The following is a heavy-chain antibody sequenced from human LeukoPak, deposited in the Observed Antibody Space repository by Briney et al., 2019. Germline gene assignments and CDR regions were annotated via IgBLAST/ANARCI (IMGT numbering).Heavy chain of an antibody. CDR1: GVTFSSYA. D-gene: IGHD3-22*01. J-gene: IGHJ4*02. V-gene: IGHV3-23*01. CDR3: ARGPHYYDSSGSLVDY. CDR2: LGAGGGST. Sequence: AGSLRLSCAASGVTFSSYAMTWVRQAPGKGLEWVSTLGAGGGSTYYADSVKGRFTISRDNSKNTLYLQMNSLRAEDTAVYYCARGPHYYDSSGSLVDYWGQGTLVTVSS.